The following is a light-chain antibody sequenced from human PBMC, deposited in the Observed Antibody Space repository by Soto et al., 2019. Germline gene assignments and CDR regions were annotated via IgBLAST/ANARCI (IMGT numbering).Light chain of an antibody. J-gene: IGLJ1*01. V-gene: IGLV2-14*01. CDR2: EVR. CDR1: GSDVGEYNY. Sequence: QSPRSQPASVSGSLGHSITISCTGTGSDVGEYNYVSWYQQHPDKAPKLMIYEVRNRPSGVSNRFSGSKSGNTASLAIAGLKAEDEADYYCSSYTSTSTLYVFGTGTKVTVL. CDR3: SSYTSTSTLYV.